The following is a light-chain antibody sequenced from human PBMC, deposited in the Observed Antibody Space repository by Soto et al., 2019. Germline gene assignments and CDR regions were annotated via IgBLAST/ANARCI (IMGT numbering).Light chain of an antibody. CDR3: QQYNNWPTWT. CDR2: GAS. J-gene: IGKJ1*01. V-gene: IGKV3-15*01. Sequence: IVMTQSPATLSVSPGERATLSCRASQSVSSNLAWYQQKPGQAPRLLIYGASTRATGIPARLSGSGSGTEFTHTNSSLQSEDFAVYYCQQYNNWPTWTFGQGTKVEIK. CDR1: QSVSSN.